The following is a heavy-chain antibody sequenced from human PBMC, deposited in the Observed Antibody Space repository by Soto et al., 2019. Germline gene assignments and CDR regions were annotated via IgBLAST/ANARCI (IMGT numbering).Heavy chain of an antibody. Sequence: SVKVSCKPSGYTLNTYYLHWVRQAPGQGLEWMGVVIPTFARPTYAQKFEGRISITADESTRTAFLELSSLRSEDTAVYFCARDRVMRGNSYYYGMDVWGPGTADTVSS. J-gene: IGHJ6*02. D-gene: IGHD2-21*01. CDR3: ARDRVMRGNSYYYGMDV. CDR1: GYTLNTYY. V-gene: IGHV1-69*13. CDR2: VIPTFARP.